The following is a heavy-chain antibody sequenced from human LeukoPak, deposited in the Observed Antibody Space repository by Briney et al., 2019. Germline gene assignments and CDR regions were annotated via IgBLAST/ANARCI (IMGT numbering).Heavy chain of an antibody. CDR3: VRDIAAAGGFDY. V-gene: IGHV4-34*01. CDR1: GGSFSGYY. D-gene: IGHD6-13*01. CDR2: INNSGST. Sequence: SETLSLTCGVYGGSFSGYYWSWIRQPPGKGLEWIGEINNSGSTNYNPSLKSRVTISVDTSKNQFSLKLSSVTAADTAVYYCVRDIAAAGGFDYWGQGTLVTVSS. J-gene: IGHJ4*02.